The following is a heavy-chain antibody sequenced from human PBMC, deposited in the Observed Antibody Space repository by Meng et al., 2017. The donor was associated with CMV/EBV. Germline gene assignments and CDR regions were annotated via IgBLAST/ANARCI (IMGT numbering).Heavy chain of an antibody. J-gene: IGHJ1*01. CDR1: GFTFSSYG. CDR3: AKGSRHNIVVVPAPPEYFQH. CDR2: IRYDGSNK. V-gene: IGHV3-30*02. D-gene: IGHD2-2*01. Sequence: GGSLRLSCAASGFTFSSYGMHWVRQAPGKGLEWVAFIRYDGSNKYYADCVKGRFTISRDNSKNTLYLQMNSLRAEDTAVYYCAKGSRHNIVVVPAPPEYFQHWGQGTLVTVSS.